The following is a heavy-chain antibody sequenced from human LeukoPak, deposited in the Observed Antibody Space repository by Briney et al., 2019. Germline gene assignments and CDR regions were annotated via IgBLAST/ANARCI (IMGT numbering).Heavy chain of an antibody. CDR3: ARAVDAYGYMQFDY. CDR1: GFTFVSYA. J-gene: IGHJ4*02. Sequence: GGSLRLSCTTSGFTFVSYAMTWVRQAPGKGLEWVSAINGGGDTTYYADSVKGRFTVYRDRSTNTLFLQMNSLRAEDSGVYYCARAVDAYGYMQFDYWGQGTLVT. CDR2: INGGGDTT. V-gene: IGHV3-23*01. D-gene: IGHD5-24*01.